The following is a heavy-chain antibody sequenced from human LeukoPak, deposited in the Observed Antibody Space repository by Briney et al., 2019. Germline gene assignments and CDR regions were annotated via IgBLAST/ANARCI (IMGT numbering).Heavy chain of an antibody. CDR3: ARQGHDYYGSGSPLDYYYYYYMDV. CDR2: IYYSGST. V-gene: IGHV4-39*01. Sequence: PSETLSLTCTVSGGSISSSSYYWGWIRQPPGKGLEWIGSIYYSGSTYYNPSLKSRVTISLDTSKNQLSLKLSSVTAADTAVYYCARQGHDYYGSGSPLDYYYYYYMDVWGKGTTVTISS. CDR1: GGSISSSSYY. D-gene: IGHD3-10*01. J-gene: IGHJ6*03.